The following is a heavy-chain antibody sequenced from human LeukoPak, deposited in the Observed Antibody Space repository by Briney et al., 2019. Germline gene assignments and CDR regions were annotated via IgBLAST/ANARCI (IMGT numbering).Heavy chain of an antibody. Sequence: GGSLRLSCVVSGFSVSNNYIIWVRQAPGNGLERVSVIYGDGRTSHSASVRGRFTISRDNSKSTTYLQMNSLRAEDTAVFYCAKDLYLRDFWSGYFDYWGQGIPVTVSS. D-gene: IGHD3-3*01. CDR1: GFSVSNNY. CDR3: AKDLYLRDFWSGYFDY. CDR2: IYGDGRT. V-gene: IGHV3-53*01. J-gene: IGHJ4*02.